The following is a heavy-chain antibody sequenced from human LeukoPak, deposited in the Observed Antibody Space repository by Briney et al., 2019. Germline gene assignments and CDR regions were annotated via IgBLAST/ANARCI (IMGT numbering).Heavy chain of an antibody. J-gene: IGHJ2*01. CDR1: GGTFSSYA. CDR3: ARANYYDQTGYFDL. V-gene: IGHV1-69*10. Sequence: ASVKVSCKASGGTFSSYAISWVRQAPGQGLEWMGGIIPILGIANYAQKFQGRVTITADKSTSTAYMELSSLRSEDTAVYYCARANYYDQTGYFDLWGRGTLVTVSS. D-gene: IGHD3-22*01. CDR2: IIPILGIA.